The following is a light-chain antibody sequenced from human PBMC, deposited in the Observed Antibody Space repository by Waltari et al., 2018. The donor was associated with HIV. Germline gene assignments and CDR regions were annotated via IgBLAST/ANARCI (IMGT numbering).Light chain of an antibody. CDR1: SGYSNHA. V-gene: IGLV4-69*01. CDR3: LTWDTGIGV. J-gene: IGLJ2*01. CDR2: INSDGSH. Sequence: QVVLTQSPSASASLGASVKLTCTLSSGYSNHAIAWHQQQSEKGPPYLMKINSDGSHNKGDGIPDRFSGSSSGAERYLTISSLQSEDEADYYCLTWDTGIGVFGGGTKLTVL.